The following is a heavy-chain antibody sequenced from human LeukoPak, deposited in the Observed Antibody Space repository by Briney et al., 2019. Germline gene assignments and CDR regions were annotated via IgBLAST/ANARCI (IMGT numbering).Heavy chain of an antibody. J-gene: IGHJ5*02. D-gene: IGHD2-8*02. CDR3: ARDGGVAPHNWFDP. CDR1: GGSISSGGYS. V-gene: IGHV4-30-4*07. Sequence: SETLSLTCAVSGGSISSGGYSWSWIRQPPGKGLEWIGYIYYSVNTYYSPSLKSRVTISVDTSKNQFSLKLSSVTAADTAVYYCARDGGVAPHNWFDPWGQGTLVTASS. CDR2: IYYSVNT.